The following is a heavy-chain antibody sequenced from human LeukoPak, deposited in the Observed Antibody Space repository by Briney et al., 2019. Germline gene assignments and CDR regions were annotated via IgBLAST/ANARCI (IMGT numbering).Heavy chain of an antibody. V-gene: IGHV3-49*03. Sequence: PGGSLRLSCTASGFTFGDYAMSWFRQAPGKGLEWVGFIRSKAYGGTTEYAASVKGRFTISRDDSKSIAYLQMNSLKIEDTAVYYCTRDNPIGYCNHCDYWGQGTLVTVSS. D-gene: IGHD2-15*01. J-gene: IGHJ4*02. CDR2: IRSKAYGGTT. CDR3: TRDNPIGYCNHCDY. CDR1: GFTFGDYA.